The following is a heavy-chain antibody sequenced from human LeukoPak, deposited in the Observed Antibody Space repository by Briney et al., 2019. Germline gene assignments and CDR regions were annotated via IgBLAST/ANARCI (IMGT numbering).Heavy chain of an antibody. D-gene: IGHD6-13*01. CDR2: IRYDGSNK. V-gene: IGHV3-30*02. J-gene: IGHJ4*02. CDR1: GFTFSSYG. CDR3: ATQNLNIAAAGKNDY. Sequence: GGSLRLSCAASGFTFSSYGMHWVRQAPGKGLEWVAFIRYDGSNKYYADSVKGRFTISRDNSKNTLYLQMNSLRAEDTAVYYCATQNLNIAAAGKNDYWGQGTLVTVSS.